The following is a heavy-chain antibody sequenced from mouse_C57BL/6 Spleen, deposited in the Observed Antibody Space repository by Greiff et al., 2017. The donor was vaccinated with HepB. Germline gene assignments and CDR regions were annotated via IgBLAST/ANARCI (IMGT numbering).Heavy chain of an antibody. D-gene: IGHD2-5*01. Sequence: VQLQQPGAELVKPGASVKLSCKASGYTFTSYWMHWVKQRPGRGLEWIGRIDPNSGGTKYNEKFKRKATLTVDKPSSTAYMQLSSLTSADSAVYYGARDPVAYSNWYFDYWGQGTTLTVSS. J-gene: IGHJ2*01. CDR1: GYTFTSYW. CDR2: IDPNSGGT. V-gene: IGHV1-72*01. CDR3: ARDPVAYSNWYFDY.